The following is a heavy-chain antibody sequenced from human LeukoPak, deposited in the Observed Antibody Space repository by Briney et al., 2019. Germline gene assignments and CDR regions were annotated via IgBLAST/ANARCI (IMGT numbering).Heavy chain of an antibody. D-gene: IGHD6-13*01. Sequence: GESLKISCKGSGYSFTSYWIGWVRQMPGKGLEWMGIIYPGDSDTRYSPSFQGQVTISADKSISTAYLQWSSLKASDTAMYYCARQNPGTLAAAGIPDYWGQGTLVTVSS. V-gene: IGHV5-51*01. CDR3: ARQNPGTLAAAGIPDY. CDR2: IYPGDSDT. CDR1: GYSFTSYW. J-gene: IGHJ4*02.